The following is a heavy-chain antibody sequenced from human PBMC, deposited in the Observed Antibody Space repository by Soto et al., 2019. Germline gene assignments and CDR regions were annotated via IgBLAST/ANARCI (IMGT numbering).Heavy chain of an antibody. CDR1: GDTFTGYY. J-gene: IGHJ5*02. D-gene: IGHD6-13*01. CDR2: INPDSGGT. V-gene: IGHV1-2*02. Sequence: QVQLVQSGAEVKKPGASVKVSCKATGDTFTGYYMHWVRQAPGQGLEWMGWINPDSGGTNYAQKLQDRVTMTRDTSIRTAYMELNRLTSDDTAVYYCATGYSSRWYWFDPWGQGTLVTVSS. CDR3: ATGYSSRWYWFDP.